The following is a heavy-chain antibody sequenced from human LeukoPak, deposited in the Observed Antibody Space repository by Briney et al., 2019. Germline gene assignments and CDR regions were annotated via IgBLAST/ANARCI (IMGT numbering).Heavy chain of an antibody. CDR1: GGSISSGGYY. Sequence: SETLSLTCTVSGGSISSGGYYWSWIRQHPGKGLEWIGYIYYSGSTYYNPSLKSRVTISVDTSKNQFSLKLSSVTAADTAVYYCARESAFDWNYFDYWGQGTLATVSS. CDR3: ARESAFDWNYFDY. V-gene: IGHV4-31*03. D-gene: IGHD3-9*01. J-gene: IGHJ4*02. CDR2: IYYSGST.